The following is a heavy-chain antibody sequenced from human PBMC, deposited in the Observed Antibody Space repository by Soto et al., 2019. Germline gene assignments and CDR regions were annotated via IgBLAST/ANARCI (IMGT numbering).Heavy chain of an antibody. CDR1: GYSFTSHG. D-gene: IGHD4-17*01. CDR3: ATWAGQARDFGGPFDY. J-gene: IGHJ4*02. V-gene: IGHV1-18*01. CDR2: INGVTGRT. Sequence: QIRLVQSGVAVKNPGASVKVPCQGSGYSFTSHGVSWVRQAPGQGLEWMGWINGVTGRTTYARRFKGRVALTTDKSTNTAYMELTRLRSDDAAVYYCATWAGQARDFGGPFDYWGQGTLVTVSS.